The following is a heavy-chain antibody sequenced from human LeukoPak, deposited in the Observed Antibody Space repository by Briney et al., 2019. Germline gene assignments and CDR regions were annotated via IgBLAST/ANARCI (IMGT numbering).Heavy chain of an antibody. CDR2: INHSGST. V-gene: IGHV4-34*01. J-gene: IGHJ4*02. Sequence: KSSETLSLTCAVYGGSFSGYYWSWIRQPPGKGLEWIGEINHSGSTNYNPSLKSRVTISVDTSKNQFSLKLSSVTAADTAVYYCARASIAAAVGYWGQGTLVTVSS. D-gene: IGHD6-13*01. CDR1: GGSFSGYY. CDR3: ARASIAAAVGY.